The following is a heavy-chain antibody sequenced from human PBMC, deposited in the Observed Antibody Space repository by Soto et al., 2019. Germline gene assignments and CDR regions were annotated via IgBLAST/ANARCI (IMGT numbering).Heavy chain of an antibody. Sequence: EVQLLESGGGLVQPGGALRLSCAVSGFSFSTYAMRWVRQAPGKGLEWVSGISAGGGNTYYADSVRGRFTISSDNSKDTLYLQITSLRAEDTAFYYCAKHAEYQLVSWFDPWGQGTLVTVSS. V-gene: IGHV3-23*01. CDR2: ISAGGGNT. CDR3: AKHAEYQLVSWFDP. CDR1: GFSFSTYA. D-gene: IGHD2-2*01. J-gene: IGHJ5*02.